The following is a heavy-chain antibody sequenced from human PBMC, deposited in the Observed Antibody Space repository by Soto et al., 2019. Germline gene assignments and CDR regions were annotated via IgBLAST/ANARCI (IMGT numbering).Heavy chain of an antibody. CDR2: IYYSGST. V-gene: IGHV4-31*03. J-gene: IGHJ5*02. D-gene: IGHD3-10*01. CDR1: GGSISSGGYY. CDR3: AREVVRGSGSYLP. Sequence: SETLSLTCTVSGGSISSGGYYWSWIPKHPGKGLEWIWYIYYSGSTYYNASLKSRVTISVDTSKNQFSLKLSSVTAADTAVYYCAREVVRGSGSYLPWGQGTLVTVSS.